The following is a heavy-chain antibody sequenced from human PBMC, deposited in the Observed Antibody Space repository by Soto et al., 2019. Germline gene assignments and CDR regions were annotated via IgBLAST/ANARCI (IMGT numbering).Heavy chain of an antibody. CDR2: IYPGDSDT. Sequence: PGESLKISCNGSGYSFTIYWIGLVLQMPGKGLEWTGIIYPGDSDTRYSPSFQGQVTISADKSISTAYLQWSSLKASDTAMYYCARPRNSSSHYYFDYWGQGTLVTVSS. CDR3: ARPRNSSSHYYFDY. CDR1: GYSFTIYW. V-gene: IGHV5-51*01. D-gene: IGHD6-13*01. J-gene: IGHJ4*02.